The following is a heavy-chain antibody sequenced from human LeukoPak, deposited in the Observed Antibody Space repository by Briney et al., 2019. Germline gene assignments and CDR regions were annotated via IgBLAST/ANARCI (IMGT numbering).Heavy chain of an antibody. V-gene: IGHV1-69*13. D-gene: IGHD3-10*01. J-gene: IGHJ4*02. CDR3: ARSQYYYGSGSYFPFDY. CDR1: GGTFSSYA. Sequence: SVKVSCKASGGTFSSYAISWVRQAPGQGLEWMGGIIPIFGTANYAQKFQGRVTNTADESTSTAYMELSSLRSEDTAVYYCARSQYYYGSGSYFPFDYWGQGTLVTVSS. CDR2: IIPIFGTA.